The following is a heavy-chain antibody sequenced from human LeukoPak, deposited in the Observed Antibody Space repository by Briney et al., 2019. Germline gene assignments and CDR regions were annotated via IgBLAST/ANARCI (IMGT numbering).Heavy chain of an antibody. CDR1: GGSMTNYY. CDR2: IYYSGST. J-gene: IGHJ4*02. V-gene: IGHV4-59*12. D-gene: IGHD3-10*01. Sequence: PSETLSLTCTVSGGSMTNYYWSWIRQPPGKGLEWIGYIYYSGSTNFNPSLKSRVTISLQTSNTQFSLKLSSVTAADTAVYYCARETYYYGSGSYRPFDYWGQGTLVTVSS. CDR3: ARETYYYGSGSYRPFDY.